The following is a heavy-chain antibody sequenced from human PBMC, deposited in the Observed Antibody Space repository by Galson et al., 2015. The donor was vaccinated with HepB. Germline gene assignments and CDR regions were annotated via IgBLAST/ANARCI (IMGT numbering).Heavy chain of an antibody. CDR3: ARVGSGWNVDS. CDR2: TWYRSKWFN. V-gene: IGHV6-1*01. D-gene: IGHD6-19*01. Sequence: CAISGDSVSSNSVAWIWIRQSPSRGLEWLGKTWYRSKWFNDYAVSVESRMTLNADTSKNHLYLQLNSVTPEDTAVYYCARVGSGWNVDSWGQGTQVTVST. CDR1: GDSVSSNSVA. J-gene: IGHJ4*02.